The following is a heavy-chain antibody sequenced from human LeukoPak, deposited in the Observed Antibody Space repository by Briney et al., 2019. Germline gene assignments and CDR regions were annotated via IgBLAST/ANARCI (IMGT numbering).Heavy chain of an antibody. D-gene: IGHD1-26*01. J-gene: IGHJ4*02. V-gene: IGHV3-15*01. CDR2: IKSKSDGGTT. CDR1: GFTFLNAW. Sequence: GGSLRLSCAVSGFTFLNAWMSWVRQAPGKGLEWVGHIKSKSDGGTTDYAAPVKGRFTISRDDSKNTLYLQMSTLETGDTAVYYCATGSLYIGSYYYFDYWGLGTLVTVSS. CDR3: ATGSLYIGSYYYFDY.